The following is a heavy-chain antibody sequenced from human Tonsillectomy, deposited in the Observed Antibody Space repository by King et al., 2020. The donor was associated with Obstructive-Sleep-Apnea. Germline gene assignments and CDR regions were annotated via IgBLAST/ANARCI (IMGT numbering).Heavy chain of an antibody. CDR1: GFTFSNFA. Sequence: VQLVESGGGLIQPGGSLRLSCAVSGFTFSNFALSWVRQTPGKGLECVSAISGSGGSTYYADSVKGRFTISRDNSKNTLYLQMNSLRAEDTAVYYCAKGAQVWTYYFDCWGQGTLVTVSS. CDR3: AKGAQVWTYYFDC. CDR2: ISGSGGST. V-gene: IGHV3-23*04. J-gene: IGHJ4*02. D-gene: IGHD2-8*01.